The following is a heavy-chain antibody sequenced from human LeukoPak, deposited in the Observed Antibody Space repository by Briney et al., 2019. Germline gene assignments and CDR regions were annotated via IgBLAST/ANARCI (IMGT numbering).Heavy chain of an antibody. D-gene: IGHD3-10*01. CDR3: ARGFGELLCDY. V-gene: IGHV4-59*01. J-gene: IGHJ4*02. CDR2: IYYSGST. CDR1: GGSISSYY. Sequence: SETLSLTCTVSGGSISSYYWSWIRQPPGKGLEWIGYIYYSGSTNYNPSLKSRVTISVDTSKNQFSLKLSSVTAADTAVYYCARGFGELLCDYWGQGTLVTVSS.